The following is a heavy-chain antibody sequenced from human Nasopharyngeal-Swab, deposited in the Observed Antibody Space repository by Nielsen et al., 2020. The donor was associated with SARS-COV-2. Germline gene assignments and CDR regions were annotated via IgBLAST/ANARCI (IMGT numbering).Heavy chain of an antibody. CDR3: TRCGGGCYSGRDY. Sequence: SLKTSSAASGFTFSDSAIHWVRPAPGKGLEWVGRVRTKGNNYATAYSASVKGRFIIFRDDPTNTAYLQMNSLKTEDTAMYYCTRCGGGCYSGRDYWGQGTLVTVSS. D-gene: IGHD2-15*01. CDR1: GFTFSDSA. CDR2: VRTKGNNYAT. J-gene: IGHJ4*02. V-gene: IGHV3-73*01.